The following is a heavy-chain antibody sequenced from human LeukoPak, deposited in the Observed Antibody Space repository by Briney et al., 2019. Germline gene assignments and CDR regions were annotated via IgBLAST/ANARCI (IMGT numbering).Heavy chain of an antibody. D-gene: IGHD3-10*01. J-gene: IGHJ3*02. Sequence: GGSLRLSCAASGFTFSSYEMNWVRQAPGKGLEWVSYISSSGSTIYYADPVKGRFTISRDNAKNSLYLQMNSLRAEDTAVYYCARETYYYGSGSYSHAFDIWGQGTMVTVSS. V-gene: IGHV3-48*03. CDR3: ARETYYYGSGSYSHAFDI. CDR1: GFTFSSYE. CDR2: ISSSGSTI.